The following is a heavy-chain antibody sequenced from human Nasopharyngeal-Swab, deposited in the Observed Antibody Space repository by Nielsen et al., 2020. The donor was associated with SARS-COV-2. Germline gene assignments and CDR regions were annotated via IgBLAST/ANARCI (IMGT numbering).Heavy chain of an antibody. CDR1: GFVFHSFA. CDR3: AKTYDYVWGSYSMYYGMDV. D-gene: IGHD3-16*01. V-gene: IGHV3-30*04. J-gene: IGHJ6*02. Sequence: GESLKISCAASGFVFHSFAMHWVRQSPGKGPEWVSLISFDGTNKYYADSVKGRFTISRDNSKNTLYLQMNSLRAEDTAVYYCAKTYDYVWGSYSMYYGMDVWGQGTTVTVSS. CDR2: ISFDGTNK.